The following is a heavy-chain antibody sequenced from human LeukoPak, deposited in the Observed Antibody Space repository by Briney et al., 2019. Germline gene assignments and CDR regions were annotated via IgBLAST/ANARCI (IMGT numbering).Heavy chain of an antibody. CDR1: GFTFSSYA. V-gene: IGHV3-23*01. Sequence: PGGSLRLSCAASGFTFSSYAMSWVRQAPGKGLEWVSAISGSGGSTYYADSVKGRFTISRDNSKNTLYLQMNSLRAEDTAVYYCAKLRLGYCSSTSCPYNWFDPWGQGTLVTVSS. J-gene: IGHJ5*02. CDR2: ISGSGGST. CDR3: AKLRLGYCSSTSCPYNWFDP. D-gene: IGHD2-2*01.